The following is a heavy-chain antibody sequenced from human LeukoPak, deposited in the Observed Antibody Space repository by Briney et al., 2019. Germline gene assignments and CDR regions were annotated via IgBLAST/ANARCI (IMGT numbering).Heavy chain of an antibody. J-gene: IGHJ4*02. CDR1: GFTFSSYA. Sequence: GGSLRLSCAASGFTFSSYAMSWVRQAPGKGLEWVSAISGSGGSTYYADSVKGRFTISRDNAKNSLFLQMNSLRAEDTAVYYCARAPPATDGLYFFDCWGQGTLVTVSS. CDR3: ARAPPATDGLYFFDC. V-gene: IGHV3-23*01. D-gene: IGHD3-10*01. CDR2: ISGSGGST.